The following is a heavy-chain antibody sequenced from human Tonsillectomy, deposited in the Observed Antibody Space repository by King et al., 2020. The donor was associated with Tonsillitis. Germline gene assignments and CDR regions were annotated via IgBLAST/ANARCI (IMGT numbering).Heavy chain of an antibody. J-gene: IGHJ6*02. V-gene: IGHV3-43*01. CDR1: GFTFDDYT. CDR2: ITWDGGI. CDR3: SKDYFRGGRSVYYYYYFGMDV. Sequence: VQLVESGGVVVQPGGSLRLSCAASGFTFDDYTMHWVRQAPGKGLEWVSLITWDGGIYYADSVKGRFTISRDNSKNSLYLQMNSLKTEDTGLYYCSKDYFRGGRSVYYYYYFGMDVWGQGTTVTVSS. D-gene: IGHD2-15*01.